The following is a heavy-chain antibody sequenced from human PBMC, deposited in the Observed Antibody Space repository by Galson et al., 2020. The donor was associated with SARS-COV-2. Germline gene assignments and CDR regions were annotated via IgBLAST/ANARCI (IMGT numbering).Heavy chain of an antibody. J-gene: IGHJ2*01. V-gene: IGHV3-49*04. D-gene: IGHD2-15*01. CDR3: AKRGSYWYFDL. CDR2: LRSKTYGGTP. CDR1: GFTFGDYA. Sequence: TGGSLRLSCTASGFTFGDYAMSWVRQAPGKGLECVGFLRSKTYGGTPEYAASVKGRFTISRDDAKSIAYLQMNSLKTEDTAMYYCAKRGSYWYFDLWGRGTLVTVSS.